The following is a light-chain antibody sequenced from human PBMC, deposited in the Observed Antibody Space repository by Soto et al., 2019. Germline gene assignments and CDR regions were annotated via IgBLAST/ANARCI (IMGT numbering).Light chain of an antibody. CDR1: QSLLHITGETF. CDR2: EVS. V-gene: IGKV2-29*03. CDR3: QHYNSYSEA. J-gene: IGKJ1*01. Sequence: DVVMTQTPLSLSVAPGQPASISCKSSQSLLHITGETFLFWYLQKPGQSPQLLIYEVSTRVSGVQDRFSGSGSGTDFTLTISTLQPDDFATYYCQHYNSYSEAFGQGTKVDIK.